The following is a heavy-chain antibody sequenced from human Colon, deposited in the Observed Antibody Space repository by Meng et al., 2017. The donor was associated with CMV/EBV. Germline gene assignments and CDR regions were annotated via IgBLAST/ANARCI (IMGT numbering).Heavy chain of an antibody. CDR2: IYSGGTAA. V-gene: IGHV3-23*03. J-gene: IGHJ4*02. Sequence: GESLKISCAASGFTFSNSDMNWVRQAPGKGLEWVSEIYSGGTAATYADSVKGRFTVSRDNSKNMVYLQMNSLRADDTAVYYCGKKLAAAGLCIDYWGQGTLVTVSS. CDR1: GFTFSNSD. D-gene: IGHD6-13*01. CDR3: GKKLAAAGLCIDY.